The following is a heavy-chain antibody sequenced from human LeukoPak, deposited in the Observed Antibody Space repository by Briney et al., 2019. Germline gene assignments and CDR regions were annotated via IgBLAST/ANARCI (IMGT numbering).Heavy chain of an antibody. D-gene: IGHD6-13*01. CDR1: GFTFSSYG. CDR2: ISYDGSNK. CDR3: ARVQGIAAAHFDY. J-gene: IGHJ4*02. Sequence: GGSLRLSCAASGFTFSSYGMHWVRQAPGKGLEWVSVISYDGSNKYYADSVKGRFTISRDNSKNTLYLQMNSLRAEDTAVYYCARVQGIAAAHFDYWGQGTLVTVSS. V-gene: IGHV3-30*03.